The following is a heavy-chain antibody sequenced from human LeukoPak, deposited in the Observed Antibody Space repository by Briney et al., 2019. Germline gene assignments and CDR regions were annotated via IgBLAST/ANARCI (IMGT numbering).Heavy chain of an antibody. D-gene: IGHD3-3*01. Sequence: SQTLSLTCAISGDSVSISSAAWNWIRQSPSRGLEWLGRTYYRSKWYNDYAVSVKSRITINPDTSKNQFSLKLSSVTAADTAVYYCARVTYYDFWSGPLADPYYFDYWGQGTLVTVSS. CDR1: GDSVSISSAA. V-gene: IGHV6-1*01. J-gene: IGHJ4*02. CDR3: ARVTYYDFWSGPLADPYYFDY. CDR2: TYYRSKWYN.